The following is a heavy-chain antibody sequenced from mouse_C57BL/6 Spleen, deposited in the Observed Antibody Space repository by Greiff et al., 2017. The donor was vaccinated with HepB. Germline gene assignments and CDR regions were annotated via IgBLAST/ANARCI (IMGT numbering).Heavy chain of an antibody. D-gene: IGHD1-1*01. CDR3: ARSGSSD. CDR2: IDPSDSYT. CDR1: GYTFTSYW. V-gene: IGHV1-50*01. Sequence: VQLQQSGAELVKPGASVKLSCKASGYTFTSYWMQWVKQRPGQGLEWIGEIDPSDSYTNYNQKFKGKATLTVDTSSSTAYMQLSSLTSEDSAVYYCARSGSSDWGQGTTLTVSS. J-gene: IGHJ2*01.